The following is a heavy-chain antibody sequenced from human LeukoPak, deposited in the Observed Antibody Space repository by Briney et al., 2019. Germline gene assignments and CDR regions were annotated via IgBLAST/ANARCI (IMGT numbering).Heavy chain of an antibody. D-gene: IGHD3-3*01. J-gene: IGHJ5*02. CDR3: ARGRLWSGYYFPLSGFDP. Sequence: PSETLSLTCTVSGGSISSYYWGWIRQPAGKGLEWIGRIYTSGSTNYNPSLKSRVTMSVDTSKNQFSLKLSSVTAADTAVYYCARGRLWSGYYFPLSGFDPWGQGTLVTVSS. CDR1: GGSISSYY. V-gene: IGHV4-4*07. CDR2: IYTSGST.